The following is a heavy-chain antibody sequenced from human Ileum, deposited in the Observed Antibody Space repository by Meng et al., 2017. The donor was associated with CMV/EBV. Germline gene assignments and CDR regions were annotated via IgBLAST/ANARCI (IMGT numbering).Heavy chain of an antibody. CDR1: GASISTSSYF. Sequence: SETLSLTCTVPGASISTSSYFWGWTRQPPGKGLEWIGYIYESATTFYNPSLKSRVTISVDTAKNQFTLRLTSVTAADTAVYYCARWTGANPWDYWGQGTLVTVSS. V-gene: IGHV4-39*06. J-gene: IGHJ4*02. CDR2: IYESATT. CDR3: ARWTGANPWDY. D-gene: IGHD4/OR15-4a*01.